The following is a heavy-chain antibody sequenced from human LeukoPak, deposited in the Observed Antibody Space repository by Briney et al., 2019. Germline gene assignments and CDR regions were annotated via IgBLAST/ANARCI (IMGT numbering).Heavy chain of an antibody. J-gene: IGHJ6*03. CDR2: INTDASST. CDR1: GFPFRSYW. V-gene: IGHV3-74*01. CDR3: AKGYYMDV. Sequence: GGPLRLPCGPSGFPFRSYWMPGVPEAPGRGRVWVSHINTDASSTSYADSVKGRFTISRDNAKNTLYLQMNSLTAEDTAVYYCAKGYYMDVWGKGTTVTVSS.